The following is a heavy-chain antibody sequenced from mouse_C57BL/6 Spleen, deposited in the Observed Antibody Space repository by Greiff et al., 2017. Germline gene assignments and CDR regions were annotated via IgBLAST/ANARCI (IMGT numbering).Heavy chain of an antibody. CDR2: IWTGGGT. D-gene: IGHD2-3*01. CDR3: ARNGIYDGYSYFDY. J-gene: IGHJ2*01. Sequence: VKLMESGPGLVAPSQSLSITCTVSGFSLTSYAISWVRQPPGKGLEWLGVIWTGGGTNYNSALKSRLSISKDNSKSQVFLKMNSLQTDDTARYYCARNGIYDGYSYFDYWGQGTTLTVSS. CDR1: GFSLTSYA. V-gene: IGHV2-9-1*01.